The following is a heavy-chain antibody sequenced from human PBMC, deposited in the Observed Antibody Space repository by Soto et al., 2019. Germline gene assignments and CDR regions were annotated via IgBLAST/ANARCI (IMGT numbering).Heavy chain of an antibody. D-gene: IGHD3-22*01. CDR1: GGSISSGGYY. Sequence: QVQLQESGPGLVKPSQTLSLTCTVSGGSISSGGYYWSWIRQHPGKGLEWIGYIYYSGSTYYNPAHKSRVTISVDTSKNQFSLKLSSVTAADTAVYYCARENYYDSRAEHTFDYWGQGTLVTVSS. CDR3: ARENYYDSRAEHTFDY. V-gene: IGHV4-31*03. J-gene: IGHJ4*02. CDR2: IYYSGST.